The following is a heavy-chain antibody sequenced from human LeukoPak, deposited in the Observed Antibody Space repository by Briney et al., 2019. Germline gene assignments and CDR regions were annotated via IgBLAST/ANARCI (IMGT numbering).Heavy chain of an antibody. Sequence: GGSLRLSCAASGFTFSSYGMHWDRQAPGKGLEWVAVISYDGSNKYYADSVKGRFTISRDNSKNTLYLQMNSLRAEDTAVYYCAKDHTSYGIYQSPDYWGQGTLVTVSS. CDR1: GFTFSSYG. V-gene: IGHV3-30*18. D-gene: IGHD5-18*01. CDR3: AKDHTSYGIYQSPDY. CDR2: ISYDGSNK. J-gene: IGHJ4*02.